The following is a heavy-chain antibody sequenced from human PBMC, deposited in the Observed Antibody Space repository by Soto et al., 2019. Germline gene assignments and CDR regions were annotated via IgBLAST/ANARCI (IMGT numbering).Heavy chain of an antibody. CDR1: GGTFSSYA. Sequence: QVQLVQSGAEVKKPGSSVKVSCKASGGTFSSYAISWVRQAPGQGLEWMGGIIHIFGTANYAQTFQGRVTITADESTSTAYMELSSLRSEDTAVYYCAFGTHSSGWDDSYYLDYWGQGTLVTVSS. CDR3: AFGTHSSGWDDSYYLDY. CDR2: IIHIFGTA. J-gene: IGHJ4*02. V-gene: IGHV1-69*12. D-gene: IGHD6-19*01.